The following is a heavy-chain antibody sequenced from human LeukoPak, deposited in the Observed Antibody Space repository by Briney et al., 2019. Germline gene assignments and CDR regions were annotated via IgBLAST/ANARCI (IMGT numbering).Heavy chain of an antibody. J-gene: IGHJ6*02. CDR1: GGTFSSYA. D-gene: IGHD2-15*01. V-gene: IGHV1-69*04. CDR3: ASRYCSGGSCYSELYGMAV. CDR2: IIPIFGIA. Sequence: SVKVSCNASGGTFSSYAISWVRQAPGQRLEWKGTIIPIFGIANYAQKFQVRVTITADKSTSTAYMELSNLRSEDTAVYYCASRYCSGGSCYSELYGMAVWGQGTTVTVSS.